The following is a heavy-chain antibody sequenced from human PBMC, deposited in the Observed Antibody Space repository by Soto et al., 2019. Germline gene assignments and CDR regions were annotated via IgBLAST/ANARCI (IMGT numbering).Heavy chain of an antibody. CDR2: IKSKTDGGTT. D-gene: IGHD6-13*01. J-gene: IGHJ3*02. V-gene: IGHV3-15*07. CDR1: CFTFCNAW. Sequence: GGSLNLSCATSCFTFCNAWMNWVRQASWLGLEGVGRIKSKTDGGTTDYAAPVKGRFTISRDDSKNTLYLQMNSLKTEDTAVYYCTTNTPYSSSWYGSPNRYDAFDIWGQGTMVTVSS. CDR3: TTNTPYSSSWYGSPNRYDAFDI.